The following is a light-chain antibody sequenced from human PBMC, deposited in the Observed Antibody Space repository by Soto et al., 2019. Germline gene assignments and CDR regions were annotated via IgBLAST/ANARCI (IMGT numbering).Light chain of an antibody. J-gene: IGKJ1*01. V-gene: IGKV1-5*01. Sequence: DIQMTQSPSTLSASVGDRVTITCRASQNIRNGVAWYQQKPGKAPNLLIYDASSLQSGVPPRFSGSGSGTDFTLTISSLQSDDFATYYCQQYSDYKSFGQGTKVEVK. CDR1: QNIRNG. CDR3: QQYSDYKS. CDR2: DAS.